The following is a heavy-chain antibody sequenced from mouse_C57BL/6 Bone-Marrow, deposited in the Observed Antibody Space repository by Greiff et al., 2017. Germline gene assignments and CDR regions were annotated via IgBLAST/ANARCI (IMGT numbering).Heavy chain of an antibody. CDR1: GFNIKDDY. D-gene: IGHD1-3*01. CDR2: IDPENGDT. CDR3: TTLYVWFAY. Sequence: EVQLQQSGAELVRPGASVKLSCTASGFNIKDDYMHWVKQRPEQGLEWIGWIDPENGDTEYASKFQGKATITADTSSNTAYLQLSSLTSEDTAVYYCTTLYVWFAYWGRGTLVTVSA. J-gene: IGHJ3*01. V-gene: IGHV14-4*01.